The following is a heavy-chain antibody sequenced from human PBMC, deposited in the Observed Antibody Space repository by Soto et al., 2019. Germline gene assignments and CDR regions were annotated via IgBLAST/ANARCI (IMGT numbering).Heavy chain of an antibody. D-gene: IGHD3-3*01. CDR1: GCSISSYY. J-gene: IGHJ6*02. CDR2: IYTSWST. V-gene: IGHV4-4*07. Sequence: XETLSLTCAVSGCSISSYYWSWIRQPAGKGLEWIGRIYTSWSTNYNPSLKSRVTMSVDTSKNQFSLKLSSVTAADTAVYYCARELSGNQYDFWSGYYREGHYYYHYGMDAWRQGTTVTVSS. CDR3: ARELSGNQYDFWSGYYREGHYYYHYGMDA.